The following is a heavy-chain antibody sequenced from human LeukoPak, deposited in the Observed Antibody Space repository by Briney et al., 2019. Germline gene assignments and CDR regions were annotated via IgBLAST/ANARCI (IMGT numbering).Heavy chain of an antibody. CDR3: VKHSAPVLAAARFDY. Sequence: GESMRLSCPASGFTFSSYAMSWVRQAPGKGLEWVSVISGSGTNTYYADSVKGRFTISRDNSKNTLYLQMNSLRAEDTALYYCVKHSAPVLAAARFDYWGQGNLVTVSS. CDR2: ISGSGTNT. CDR1: GFTFSSYA. J-gene: IGHJ4*02. D-gene: IGHD2-2*01. V-gene: IGHV3-23*01.